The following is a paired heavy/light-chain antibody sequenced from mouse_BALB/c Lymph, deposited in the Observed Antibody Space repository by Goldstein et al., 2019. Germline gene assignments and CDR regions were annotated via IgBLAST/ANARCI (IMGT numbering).Light chain of an antibody. Sequence: DILLTQSPAILSVSPGERVSFSCRASQSIGTSIHWYQQRTNGSPRLLIKYASESISGIPSRFSGSGSGTDFTLSINSVESEDIADYYCQQSNSWPYTFGGGTKLEIK. CDR3: QQSNSWPYT. V-gene: IGKV5-48*01. CDR1: QSIGTS. J-gene: IGKJ2*01. CDR2: YAS.
Heavy chain of an antibody. CDR3: ARAVGDY. D-gene: IGHD1-1*01. Sequence: QVQLQQSGAELVRPGTSVKVSCKASGYAFTNYLIEWVKQRPGQGLEWIGVINPGSGGTNYNEKFKGKATLTADKSSSTAYMQLSSLTSDDSAVYFCARAVGDYWGQGTTLTVSS. V-gene: IGHV1-54*01. J-gene: IGHJ2*01. CDR2: INPGSGGT. CDR1: GYAFTNYL.